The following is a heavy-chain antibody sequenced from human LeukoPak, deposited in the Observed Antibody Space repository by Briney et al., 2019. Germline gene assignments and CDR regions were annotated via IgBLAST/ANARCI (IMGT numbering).Heavy chain of an antibody. CDR2: INHSGSA. D-gene: IGHD6-13*01. V-gene: IGHV4-34*01. J-gene: IGHJ4*02. Sequence: PSETLSLTCAVHGGSFSGYYWSWIRQPPGKGLEWIGEINHSGSANYNPSLVSRVTISVDTSKSQFSLKLSSVTAADTAVYYCARDSNSWNYFDNWGQGTLVTVSS. CDR3: ARDSNSWNYFDN. CDR1: GGSFSGYY.